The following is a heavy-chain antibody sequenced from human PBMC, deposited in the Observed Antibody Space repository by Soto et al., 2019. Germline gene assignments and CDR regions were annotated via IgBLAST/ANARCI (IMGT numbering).Heavy chain of an antibody. Sequence: QVQLVQYGAEVKRPGDSLKVSCKASGYPFTSYYLLWVGQAPGQGLEWMGWINPSSRTTKTAQQFQGRLAMTRDTSINTAYMELSGLKSDDTAIYYCARFSSFSANDAADLWGQGTLVTVSS. J-gene: IGHJ5*02. CDR1: GYPFTSYY. CDR3: ARFSSFSANDAADL. V-gene: IGHV1-2*02. CDR2: INPSSRTT. D-gene: IGHD5-12*01.